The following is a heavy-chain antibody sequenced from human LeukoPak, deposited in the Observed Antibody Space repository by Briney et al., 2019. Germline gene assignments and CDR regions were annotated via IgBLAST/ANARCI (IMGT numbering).Heavy chain of an antibody. J-gene: IGHJ4*02. D-gene: IGHD6-13*01. CDR1: GGSFSGYY. CDR3: ARRGSSWWTVRSGFDY. V-gene: IGHV4-34*01. Sequence: PSETLSLTCAVYGGSFSGYYWSWIRQPPGKGLEWIGEINHSGSTNYNPSLKSRVTISVDTSKNQFSLKLSSVTAADTAVYYCARRGSSWWTVRSGFDYWGQGTLVTVSS. CDR2: INHSGST.